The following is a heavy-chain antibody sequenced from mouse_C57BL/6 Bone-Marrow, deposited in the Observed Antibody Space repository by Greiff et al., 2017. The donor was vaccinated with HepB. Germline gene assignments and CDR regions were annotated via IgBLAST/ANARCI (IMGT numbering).Heavy chain of an antibody. CDR2: IHPNSGST. D-gene: IGHD1-1*01. V-gene: IGHV1-64*01. CDR3: ARNRGSLSYFDY. J-gene: IGHJ2*01. CDR1: GYTFTSYW. Sequence: QVHVKQPGAELVKPGASVKLSCKASGYTFTSYWMHWVKQRPGQGLEWIGMIHPNSGSTNYNEKFKSKATLTVDKSSSTAYMQLSSLTSEDSAVYYCARNRGSLSYFDYWGQGTTLTVSS.